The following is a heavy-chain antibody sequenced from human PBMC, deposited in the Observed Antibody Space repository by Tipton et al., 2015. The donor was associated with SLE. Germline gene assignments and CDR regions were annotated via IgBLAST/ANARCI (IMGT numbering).Heavy chain of an antibody. V-gene: IGHV1-8*01. CDR3: ARAPPQLGFDY. Sequence: QLVQSGAEVKKPGASVKVSSKASGYTFTSFDINWVRQATGQGLEWMGWMNPNSGNTAYAQKFQGRVTMTRDTSISTAHMELSSLRSEDTAVYYCARAPPQLGFDYWGQGTLVTVSS. CDR1: GYTFTSFD. J-gene: IGHJ4*02. D-gene: IGHD5-24*01. CDR2: MNPNSGNT.